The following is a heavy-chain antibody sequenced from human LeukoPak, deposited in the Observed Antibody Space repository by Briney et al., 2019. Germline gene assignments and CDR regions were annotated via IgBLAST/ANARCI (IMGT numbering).Heavy chain of an antibody. J-gene: IGHJ4*02. CDR2: IYYSGST. V-gene: IGHV4-30-4*01. CDR1: GGSISRGDYF. Sequence: PSETLSLTCTVSGGSISRGDYFWTWIRQPPGKGLEWIGYIYYSGSTYYNPSLKSRVTISLDTSKSQFSLRLTSVTATDTAVYYCARAGVYSYDRGGYFPDSWGQGTLLTVSS. CDR3: ARAGVYSYDRGGYFPDS. D-gene: IGHD3-22*01.